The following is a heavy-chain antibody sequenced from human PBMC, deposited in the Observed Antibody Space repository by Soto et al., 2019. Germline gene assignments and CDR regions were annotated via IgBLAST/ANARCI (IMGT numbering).Heavy chain of an antibody. CDR3: ATLEGSGSSRIHYYYYYMDV. Sequence: SVKVSCKASGGTFSSYTISWVRQAPGQGLEWMGGIIPILGIANYAQKFQGRVTMTRNTSTSTAYMELSSLRSEDTAVYYCATLEGSGSSRIHYYYYYMDVWGKGTTVTVSS. CDR2: IIPILGIA. D-gene: IGHD3-10*01. J-gene: IGHJ6*03. CDR1: GGTFSSYT. V-gene: IGHV1-69*10.